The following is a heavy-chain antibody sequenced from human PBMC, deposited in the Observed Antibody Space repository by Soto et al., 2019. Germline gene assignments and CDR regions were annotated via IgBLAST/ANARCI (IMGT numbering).Heavy chain of an antibody. CDR1: GFTFNNYA. J-gene: IGHJ4*02. CDR3: AKVRIAPAKPFYFDS. D-gene: IGHD6-13*01. CDR2: ISNEGSDK. Sequence: QVQLVESGGGVVQPGRSLRLSCVASGFTFNNYAFHWVRQTPGTGLERVAVISNEGSDKYYADSVKGRFTMSRDNSKNTLHLQMVSLRAEDTAVYFCAKVRIAPAKPFYFDSWGQGTLVTVSS. V-gene: IGHV3-30*18.